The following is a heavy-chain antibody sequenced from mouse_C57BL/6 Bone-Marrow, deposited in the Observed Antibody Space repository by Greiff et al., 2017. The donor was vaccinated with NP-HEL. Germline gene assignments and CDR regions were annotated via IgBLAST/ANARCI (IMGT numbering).Heavy chain of an antibody. CDR1: GYTFTSYG. D-gene: IGHD1-1*01. J-gene: IGHJ3*01. CDR2: IYPRSGNT. V-gene: IGHV1-81*01. CDR3: ASPLYYYGSSPAWFAY. Sequence: QVQLQQSGAELARPGASVKLSCKASGYTFTSYGISWVKQRTGQGLEWIGEIYPRSGNTYYNEKFKGKATLTADKSSSTAYMELRSLTSEDSAVYFCASPLYYYGSSPAWFAYWGQGTLVTVSA.